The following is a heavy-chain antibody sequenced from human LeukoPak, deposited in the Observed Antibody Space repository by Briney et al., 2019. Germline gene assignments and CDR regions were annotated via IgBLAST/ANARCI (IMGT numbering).Heavy chain of an antibody. Sequence: GGSLRLSCAASGFTFSSYAMNWVRQAPGKGLEWVSAISASGGSTYYADSVKGRFTISRDNSKNTLYLQMNSLRAEDTAVHYCAKEHYGDYVLPSMDVWGQGTTVTVSS. V-gene: IGHV3-23*01. D-gene: IGHD4-17*01. J-gene: IGHJ6*02. CDR2: ISASGGST. CDR3: AKEHYGDYVLPSMDV. CDR1: GFTFSSYA.